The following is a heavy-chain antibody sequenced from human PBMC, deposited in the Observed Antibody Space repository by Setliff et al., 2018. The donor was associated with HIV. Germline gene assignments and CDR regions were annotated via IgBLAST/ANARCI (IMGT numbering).Heavy chain of an antibody. CDR1: GGTFRTFG. Sequence: ASVKVSCKASGGTFRTFGISWVRQAPGQGLEWMGGSTPIFGTAKYAQKFQGRVTITADESTSTAYMELSSLRSEDTAVYYCATNPEMATINYYYYYMGVWGKGTTVTVSS. D-gene: IGHD5-12*01. V-gene: IGHV1-69*13. CDR3: ATNPEMATINYYYYYMGV. CDR2: STPIFGTA. J-gene: IGHJ6*03.